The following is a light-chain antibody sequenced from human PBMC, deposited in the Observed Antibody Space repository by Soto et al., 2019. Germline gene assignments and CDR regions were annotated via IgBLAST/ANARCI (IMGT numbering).Light chain of an antibody. CDR3: QTWGTGIHV. Sequence: QPVLTQSPSASASLGASVKFTCTLSSGHSSYAIAWHQQQPEKGPRYLMKLNSDGSHSKGDGFPDRFSGSSSGAERYLTISSLQSEDEADYYCQTWGTGIHVFGTGTKLTVL. CDR1: SGHSSYA. V-gene: IGLV4-69*01. CDR2: LNSDGSH. J-gene: IGLJ1*01.